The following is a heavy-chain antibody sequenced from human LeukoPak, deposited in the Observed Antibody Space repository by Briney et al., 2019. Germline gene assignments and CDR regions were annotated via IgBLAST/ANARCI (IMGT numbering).Heavy chain of an antibody. D-gene: IGHD3-9*01. Sequence: ASVKVSCKASGYTFTSYGISWGRQAPGQGLEWMGWISAYNGNTNYAQKLQGRVTMTTDTSTSTAYMELRSLRSDDTAVYYCARGRLTGRRYYDGMDVWGQGTTVTVSS. CDR1: GYTFTSYG. CDR2: ISAYNGNT. V-gene: IGHV1-18*01. J-gene: IGHJ6*02. CDR3: ARGRLTGRRYYDGMDV.